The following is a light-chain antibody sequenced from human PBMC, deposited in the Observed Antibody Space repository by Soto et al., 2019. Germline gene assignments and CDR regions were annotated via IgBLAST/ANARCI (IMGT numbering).Light chain of an antibody. V-gene: IGLV3-21*02. CDR1: NIGSKG. Sequence: SYELTQPPSVSVTPGQTARITCGGNNIGSKGVHWYQQKPGQAPVLVVYDDSDRPSGIPERFSGSNSGNTATLTINRVEAGDEADFFCQVWDDSGDHHVFGTGTKLTVL. J-gene: IGLJ1*01. CDR2: DDS. CDR3: QVWDDSGDHHV.